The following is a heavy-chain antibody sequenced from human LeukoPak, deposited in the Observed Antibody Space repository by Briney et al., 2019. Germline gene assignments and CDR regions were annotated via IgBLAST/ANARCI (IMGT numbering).Heavy chain of an antibody. J-gene: IGHJ3*02. Sequence: PSETLSLTCTVSGGSISSYYWSWIRQPPGKGLEWIGYIYYSGSTNYNPSLKSRVTISVDTSKNQFSLKLSSVTAADTAVYYCARVNLVGATKARYAFDIWGQGTMVTVSS. CDR2: IYYSGST. V-gene: IGHV4-59*01. CDR1: GGSISSYY. CDR3: ARVNLVGATKARYAFDI. D-gene: IGHD1-26*01.